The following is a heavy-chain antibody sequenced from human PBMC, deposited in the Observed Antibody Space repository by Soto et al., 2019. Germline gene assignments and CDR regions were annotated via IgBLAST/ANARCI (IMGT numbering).Heavy chain of an antibody. Sequence: GGSLRLSCAASGFTFSSYGMHWVRQAPGKGLEWVAVISYDGSNKYYADSVKGRFTISRDNSKNTLYLQMNSLRAEDTAVYYCAKEQPIAAAGLYYYYGMDVWGQGTTVTVSS. CDR2: ISYDGSNK. V-gene: IGHV3-30*18. CDR3: AKEQPIAAAGLYYYYGMDV. CDR1: GFTFSSYG. D-gene: IGHD6-13*01. J-gene: IGHJ6*02.